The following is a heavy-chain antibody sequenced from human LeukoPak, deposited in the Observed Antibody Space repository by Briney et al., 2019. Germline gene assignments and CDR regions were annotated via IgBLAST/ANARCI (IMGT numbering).Heavy chain of an antibody. J-gene: IGHJ5*02. Sequence: HPGGSLRLSCAASGFTFSTYAMSWLRQAPGRGLEWVSAISDSGGSTYYADSVRGRFTISRDNSKNTLYLQMNSLRADDTAVYYCAKDRRNYYGSGNWFDPWGQGTLVTVSS. V-gene: IGHV3-23*01. D-gene: IGHD3-10*01. CDR2: ISDSGGST. CDR1: GFTFSTYA. CDR3: AKDRRNYYGSGNWFDP.